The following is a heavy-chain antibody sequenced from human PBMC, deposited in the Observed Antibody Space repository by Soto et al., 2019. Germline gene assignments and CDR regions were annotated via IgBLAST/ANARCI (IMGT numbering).Heavy chain of an antibody. Sequence: GGSLRLSCAASGFTFSTYWMHWVRQVPGKGLVWVSRINIDGSTTSYADSERGRFTISRDNAKDTVCLQMNSLRAEDTAVYYCARVRNGDWYFDSWGQGTLVTVSS. J-gene: IGHJ4*02. V-gene: IGHV3-74*01. CDR3: ARVRNGDWYFDS. CDR1: GFTFSTYW. D-gene: IGHD4-17*01. CDR2: INIDGSTT.